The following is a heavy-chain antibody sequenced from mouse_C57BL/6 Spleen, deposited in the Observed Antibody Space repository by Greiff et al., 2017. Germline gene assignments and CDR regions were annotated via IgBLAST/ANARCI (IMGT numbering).Heavy chain of an antibody. CDR3: AGITTLFDN. CDR1: GYTFTSYW. CDR2: IDPSDSYT. J-gene: IGHJ2*01. V-gene: IGHV1-50*01. D-gene: IGHD1-1*01. Sequence: QVQLQQPGAELVKPGASVKLSCKASGYTFTSYWMQWVKQRPGQGLEWIGEIDPSDSYTNYNQKFKGKATLTVDTSSSTAYMQLRSLTSEDSAVYCCAGITTLFDNWGRGTTRAVSS.